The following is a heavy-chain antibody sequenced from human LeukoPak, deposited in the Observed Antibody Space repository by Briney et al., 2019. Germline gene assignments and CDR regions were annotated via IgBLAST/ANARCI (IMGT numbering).Heavy chain of an antibody. J-gene: IGHJ4*02. CDR2: ISGSGGSR. CDR3: AKPRWRSHFDY. CDR1: GFTFSSYG. Sequence: GGSLRLSCAASGFTFSSYGMSWVRQAPGKGLEWVSGISGSGGSRDYADSVKGRFTISRDNSKNTLYLQMNSLRVEDTAVYYCAKPRWRSHFDYWGQGTLVTVSS. D-gene: IGHD3-16*02. V-gene: IGHV3-23*01.